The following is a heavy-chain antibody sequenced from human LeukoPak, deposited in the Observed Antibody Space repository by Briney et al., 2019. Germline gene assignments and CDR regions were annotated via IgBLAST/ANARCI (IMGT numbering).Heavy chain of an antibody. J-gene: IGHJ4*02. CDR1: EFXFSSFW. CDR2: INQDGSEN. V-gene: IGHV3-7*04. Sequence: PGGSLRLSCAASEFXFSSFWITWVRQAPGKGLEWVANINQDGSENYYVDSVKGRSTISRDNAQDSLYLEMNSLRAEDTAVYYCARRVAYGPDYWGQGTLVTVSS. D-gene: IGHD2-15*01. CDR3: ARRVAYGPDY.